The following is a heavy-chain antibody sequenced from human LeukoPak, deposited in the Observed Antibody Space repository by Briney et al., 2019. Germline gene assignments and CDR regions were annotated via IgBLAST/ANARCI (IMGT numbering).Heavy chain of an antibody. CDR1: GFTFMSFA. J-gene: IGHJ3*02. V-gene: IGHV3-23*01. Sequence: PGGSLRLSCAASGFTFMSFAMSWVRQAPGKGLEWVSATSGSGGTTYYADSVKGRFIISRDNSKNTLYVEMNSLRADDTAVYYCAKARHTYGLQQSDAFDTWGQGTMVTISS. CDR3: AKARHTYGLQQSDAFDT. CDR2: TSGSGGTT. D-gene: IGHD5-18*01.